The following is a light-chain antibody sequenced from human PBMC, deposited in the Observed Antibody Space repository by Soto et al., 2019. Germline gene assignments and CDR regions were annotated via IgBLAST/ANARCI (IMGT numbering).Light chain of an antibody. Sequence: DIQMTQSPSTLSASVGDRVTITCRASQSINSWLAWYQQKPGKAPNLLIYKASNLESGVPSRFSGSGSGTEFTITISSLQPDDFATYYCQQYNRYSTFGQGTKLEIK. CDR1: QSINSW. CDR2: KAS. J-gene: IGKJ2*01. V-gene: IGKV1-5*03. CDR3: QQYNRYST.